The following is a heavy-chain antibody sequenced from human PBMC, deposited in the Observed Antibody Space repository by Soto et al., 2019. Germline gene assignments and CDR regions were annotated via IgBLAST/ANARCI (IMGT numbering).Heavy chain of an antibody. Sequence: PGGSLRLSXAASGFTFSSYSMNWVRQAPGKGLEWVLSISSSSSYIYYADSVKGRFTISRDNAKNSLYLQMNSLRAEDTAVYYCARDIAVAGSAFDIWGQGTMVTVSS. D-gene: IGHD6-19*01. CDR1: GFTFSSYS. J-gene: IGHJ3*02. CDR3: ARDIAVAGSAFDI. CDR2: ISSSSSYI. V-gene: IGHV3-21*01.